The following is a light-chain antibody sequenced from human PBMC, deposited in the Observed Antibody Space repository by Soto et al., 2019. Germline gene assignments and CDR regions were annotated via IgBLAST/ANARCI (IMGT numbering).Light chain of an antibody. CDR1: SSDVGGYNY. Sequence: QSALTQPASVSGSPGQSITISCTGTSSDVGGYNYVSWYQRHPGKAPKLMIYDVSNRPSGVSNRISGSKSGNTASRPISGLQYEDEYSEYCGSYTISRRHVVFCGLTKLTV. CDR2: DVS. V-gene: IGLV2-14*01. J-gene: IGLJ2*01. CDR3: GSYTISRRHVV.